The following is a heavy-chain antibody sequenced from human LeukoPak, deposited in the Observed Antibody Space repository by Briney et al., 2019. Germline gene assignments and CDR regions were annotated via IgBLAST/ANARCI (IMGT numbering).Heavy chain of an antibody. CDR3: ARGTAFDI. CDR1: GDSVSSTNVG. D-gene: IGHD1-14*01. CDR2: TYYRSQFYN. Sequence: SQTLSLTCAISGDSVSSTNVGWHWIRQSPSSGLEWLGRTYYRSQFYNDYADSVKGRITITPDTSKNQFSLQLSSSTPDDTAVYYCARGTAFDIWGQGTMVTVSS. V-gene: IGHV6-1*01. J-gene: IGHJ3*02.